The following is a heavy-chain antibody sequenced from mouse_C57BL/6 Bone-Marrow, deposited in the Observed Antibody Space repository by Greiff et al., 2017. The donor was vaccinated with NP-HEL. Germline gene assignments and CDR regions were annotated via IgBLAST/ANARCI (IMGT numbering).Heavy chain of an antibody. CDR1: GFTFTDYY. J-gene: IGHJ2*01. CDR2: IYPEDGDT. D-gene: IGHD1-1*01. V-gene: IGHV14-1*01. CDR3: NYGNYDVDAMDY. Sequence: VQLQQSGAELVRPGASVKLSCTASGFTFTDYYMHWVKQRPGQGLEWIGRIYPEDGDTNYDPKFQGKATMTADTSSNTAYLQLSSLTSEDSAVSYRNYGNYDVDAMDYWGQGTTLTVSS.